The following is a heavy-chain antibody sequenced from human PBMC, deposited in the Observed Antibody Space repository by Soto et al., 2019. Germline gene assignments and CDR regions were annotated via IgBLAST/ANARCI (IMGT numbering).Heavy chain of an antibody. V-gene: IGHV3-23*01. CDR1: GFTFSTYA. J-gene: IGHJ5*02. D-gene: IGHD3-10*01. CDR2: VRGTGGDT. Sequence: EVQLLESGGGLFQPGGSRRLSWPAPGFTFSTYALAWVGRPPGKGLEWASAVRGTGGDTFYEDSVKGRFTISRDNSKNTLYLQMNSLRAEDTAVYYCAKDETTLVRGVLDPWGQGTLVTVSS. CDR3: AKDETTLVRGVLDP.